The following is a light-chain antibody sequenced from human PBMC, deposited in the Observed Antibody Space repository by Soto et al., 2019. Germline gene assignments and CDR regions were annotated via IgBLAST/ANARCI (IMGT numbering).Light chain of an antibody. V-gene: IGLV4-69*01. J-gene: IGLJ2*01. CDR2: LDSDGSH. CDR1: SGHSNYA. CDR3: QTWGTGFHVV. Sequence: QPVLTQSPSASASLGASVSLTCTLDSGHSNYAIAWHQQQPEKGPRYLMKLDSDGSHNKGDGIPDRFSGSSSGAERYLTISGLQSEDEADYYCQTWGTGFHVVFGGGTKLTVL.